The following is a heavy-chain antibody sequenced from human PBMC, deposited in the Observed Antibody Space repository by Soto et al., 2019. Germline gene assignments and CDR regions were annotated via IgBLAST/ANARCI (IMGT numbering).Heavy chain of an antibody. CDR1: GGSVSSGDFY. J-gene: IGHJ5*02. CDR2: IYYSGNT. V-gene: IGHV4-30-4*01. D-gene: IGHD1-1*01. CDR3: ARVPRELEPTDWFDP. Sequence: QVQLQESGPGLVPPSETLSPTCTVSGGSVSSGDFYWSWIRQPPGKGLEWIGYIYYSGNTYYNPSLKSRVSISVDTSKTQVSMKLSSVPAADTAVYYCARVPRELEPTDWFDPWGQGTLGTVSS.